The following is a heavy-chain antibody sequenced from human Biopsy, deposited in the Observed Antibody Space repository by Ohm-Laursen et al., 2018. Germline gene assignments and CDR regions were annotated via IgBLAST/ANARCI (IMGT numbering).Heavy chain of an antibody. D-gene: IGHD3-10*01. V-gene: IGHV4-4*07. J-gene: IGHJ5*02. CDR2: IYITGET. CDR3: ARGLPRIAPMVRGRRTWFDP. CDR1: GGYISHYY. Sequence: SETLSLTCTVSGGYISHYYWTWIRQPAGQGLEWIGRIYITGETDYNPSLKSRVTMSVDSSKKQFSLKLNSVTAADTAVYFCARGLPRIAPMVRGRRTWFDPWGQGTLVTVSS.